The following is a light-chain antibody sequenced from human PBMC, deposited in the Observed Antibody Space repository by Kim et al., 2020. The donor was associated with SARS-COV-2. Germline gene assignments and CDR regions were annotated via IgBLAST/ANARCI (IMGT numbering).Light chain of an antibody. CDR2: QDS. J-gene: IGLJ2*01. V-gene: IGLV3-1*01. CDR3: QAWDTGAV. CDR1: KLGDRY. Sequence: SYELTQPPSVSVSPGQTASITCSGEKLGDRYVSWYQQKPGQSPVLVVYQDSKRPSGIPERFSGSNSGNTATLTISGTQAMDEADYYCQAWDTGAVFGGGTQLTVL.